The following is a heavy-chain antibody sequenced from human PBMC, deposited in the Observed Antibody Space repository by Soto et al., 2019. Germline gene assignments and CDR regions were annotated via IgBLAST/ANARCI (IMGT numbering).Heavy chain of an antibody. D-gene: IGHD3-16*02. J-gene: IGHJ4*02. CDR3: ARHGSF. Sequence: ASVKVSCKASGYTFTSYYMHWVRQAPGQGLEWMGIINPSGGSTSYAQKFQGRVTIAVDTSKNQFSLKLASVTAADTAVYYCARHGSFWGQGTLVTVSS. CDR2: INPSGGST. V-gene: IGHV1-46*01. CDR1: GYTFTSYY.